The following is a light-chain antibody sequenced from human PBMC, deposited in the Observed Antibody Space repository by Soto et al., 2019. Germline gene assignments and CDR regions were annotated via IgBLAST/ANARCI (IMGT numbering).Light chain of an antibody. J-gene: IGKJ1*01. CDR1: QGVSSN. CDR3: QQYDNWPRT. Sequence: EIVMTQSPATLSVSPGERATLSCWASQGVSSNLAWYQQKSGQAPRLLMYGASTRATTIPARFSGSGSGTEFTLTISSLQSEDFAVYYCQQYDNWPRTFGQGTKVDIK. V-gene: IGKV3-15*01. CDR2: GAS.